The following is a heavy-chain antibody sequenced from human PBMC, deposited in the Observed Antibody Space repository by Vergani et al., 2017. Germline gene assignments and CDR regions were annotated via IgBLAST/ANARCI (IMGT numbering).Heavy chain of an antibody. CDR1: GFTFSSFA. Sequence: EVQLLESGGGLVQPGGSLRLSCAASGFTFSSFAMSWVRQAPGKGLEWVSTISTSGGSTSYADSVRGRFTISRDNSRNTLYLQMNSLRAEDTAVYYCAKEMRTVYYDSSGYYSDAFDIWGQGTMVTVSS. D-gene: IGHD3-22*01. J-gene: IGHJ3*02. CDR3: AKEMRTVYYDSSGYYSDAFDI. V-gene: IGHV3-23*01. CDR2: ISTSGGST.